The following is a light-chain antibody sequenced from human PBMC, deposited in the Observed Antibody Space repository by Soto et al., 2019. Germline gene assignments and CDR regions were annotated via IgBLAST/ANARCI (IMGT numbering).Light chain of an antibody. CDR1: QSIDIW. V-gene: IGKV1-5*03. CDR2: KAS. Sequence: DIQMIQSPSTLSASVGDRVSITCRATQSIDIWLAWYQQKPGEAPKVLIYKASILESGVPSRFSGSGSGTDFTLTISSLQPDDFAPYYYQQYKSYSRTFGQGTKVDIK. J-gene: IGKJ1*01. CDR3: QQYKSYSRT.